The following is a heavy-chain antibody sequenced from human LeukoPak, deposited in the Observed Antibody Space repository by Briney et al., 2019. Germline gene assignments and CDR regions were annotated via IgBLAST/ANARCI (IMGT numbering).Heavy chain of an antibody. J-gene: IGHJ4*02. D-gene: IGHD6-25*01. CDR1: GFTFRDYY. V-gene: IGHV3-11*01. CDR3: ARGSATSLRQFDY. Sequence: PGGSLRLSCVASGFTFRDYYMSWIRQAPGKRLEWISYIRSSGHSIYYADSVKGRFTISRDSARNSVYLQMSSLTAEDTAMYYCARGSATSLRQFDYWGQGTQLTVSS. CDR2: IRSSGHSI.